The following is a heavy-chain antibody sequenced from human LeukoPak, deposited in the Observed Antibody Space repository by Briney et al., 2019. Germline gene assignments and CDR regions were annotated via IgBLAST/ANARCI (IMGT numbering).Heavy chain of an antibody. CDR1: GFTFSSYS. D-gene: IGHD3-10*01. J-gene: IGHJ4*02. V-gene: IGHV3-66*01. CDR3: ARVIVVYSGSGSSYYFDY. CDR2: IYSGGST. Sequence: PGGSLRLSCAASGFTFSSYSMNWVRQAPGKGLEWVSVIYSGGSTYYADSVKGRFTISRDNSKNTLYLQMNSLRAEDTAVYYCARVIVVYSGSGSSYYFDYWGQGTLVTVSS.